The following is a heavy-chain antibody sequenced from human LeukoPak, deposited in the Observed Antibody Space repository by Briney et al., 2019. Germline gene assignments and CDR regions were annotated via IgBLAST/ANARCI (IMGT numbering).Heavy chain of an antibody. Sequence: GGSLRLSCAASGFTFSSYGMHWVRQAPGRGLEWVAFIRYDGSNKYYADSVKGRFTISRDNAKNSLYLQMNSLRAEDTAVYYCAKVAYDILTGYYVEDYYHYYMDVWGKGTTVTISS. J-gene: IGHJ6*03. V-gene: IGHV3-30*02. CDR3: AKVAYDILTGYYVEDYYHYYMDV. CDR1: GFTFSSYG. D-gene: IGHD3-9*01. CDR2: IRYDGSNK.